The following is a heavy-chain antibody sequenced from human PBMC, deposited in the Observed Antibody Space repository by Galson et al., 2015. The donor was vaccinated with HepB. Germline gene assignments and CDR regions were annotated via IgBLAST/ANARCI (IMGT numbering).Heavy chain of an antibody. Sequence: SLRLSCAASGFPFSNYAMHWVRQTPGKGLEWMTVILHDAHNRYYADSVEGRLTVSRDNSKNTVYLQVNSLRPEDTAMYYCARRAGASGGFSFDYWGQGSLVTVSS. J-gene: IGHJ4*02. CDR2: ILHDAHNR. CDR3: ARRAGASGGFSFDY. D-gene: IGHD3-10*01. CDR1: GFPFSNYA. V-gene: IGHV3-30*04.